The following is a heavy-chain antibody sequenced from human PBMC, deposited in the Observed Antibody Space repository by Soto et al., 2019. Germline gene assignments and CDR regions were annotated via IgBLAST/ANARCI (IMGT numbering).Heavy chain of an antibody. CDR1: GGTFSSYT. V-gene: IGHV1-69*02. Sequence: QVQLVQSGAEVKKPGSSVKVSCKAAGGTFSSYTISWVRQAPGQGLEWMGRIIPILGIANYAQKFQGRVTITADKSTSTAYMELSSLRSEDTAVYYCARVGDWQWLVHWGQGTLVTVSS. J-gene: IGHJ4*02. D-gene: IGHD6-19*01. CDR3: ARVGDWQWLVH. CDR2: IIPILGIA.